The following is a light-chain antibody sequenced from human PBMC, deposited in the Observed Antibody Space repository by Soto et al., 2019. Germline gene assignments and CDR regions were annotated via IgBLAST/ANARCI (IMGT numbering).Light chain of an antibody. V-gene: IGLV2-23*01. CDR1: SSDVGSYNL. CDR2: EGS. Sequence: QSALTQPASVSGSPGQSITISCTGTSSDVGSYNLVSWYQQHPGKAPKLMIYEGSKRTSGVSNRFSGSKSGNTASLTISGLQAEDEADYYCCSYAGSIPYVFGTGTKVTVL. J-gene: IGLJ1*01. CDR3: CSYAGSIPYV.